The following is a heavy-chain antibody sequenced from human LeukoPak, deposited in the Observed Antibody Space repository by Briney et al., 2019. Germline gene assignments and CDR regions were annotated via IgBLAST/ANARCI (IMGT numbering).Heavy chain of an antibody. CDR3: ASPTEPTWIQLWLRDYYYYYGMDV. V-gene: IGHV3-30*03. CDR1: GFTFSRYS. Sequence: GGSLRLSCAASGFTFSRYSMNWVRQAPGKGLEWVAVISYDGSKKYYADSVKGRFTISRDNSKNTLYLQMNSLRAEDTAVYYCASPTEPTWIQLWLRDYYYYYGMDVWGQGTTVTVSS. CDR2: ISYDGSKK. D-gene: IGHD5-18*01. J-gene: IGHJ6*02.